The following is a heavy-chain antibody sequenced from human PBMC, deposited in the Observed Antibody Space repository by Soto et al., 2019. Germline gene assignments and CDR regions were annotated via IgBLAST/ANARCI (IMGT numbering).Heavy chain of an antibody. CDR2: ISDSGGIT. CDR1: GFAFSSYP. V-gene: IGHV3-23*01. Sequence: VQLLESGGGLVHPGGSLRLSCAASGFAFSSYPMSWVRQAPEKGLEWVSGISDSGGITYNADSVKGRFTISRDNSKNTLSLQMNSLRAEDTAVYYCARRAFGSSRAFDIWGQGTMVTVSS. CDR3: ARRAFGSSRAFDI. D-gene: IGHD6-6*01. J-gene: IGHJ3*02.